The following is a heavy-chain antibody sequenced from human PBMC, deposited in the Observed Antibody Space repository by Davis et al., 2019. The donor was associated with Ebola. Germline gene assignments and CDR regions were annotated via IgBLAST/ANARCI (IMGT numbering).Heavy chain of an antibody. Sequence: MPSETLSLTCAISGDSVSSNSAAWNWIRQSPSRGLEWLGRTYYRSKWYNDYAVSVKSRITIKPDTSKNQFSLQLNSVTPEDTAVYYCARDQERDSSSWYLYYYYYYGMDVWGQGTTVTVSS. J-gene: IGHJ6*02. CDR1: GDSVSSNSAA. CDR3: ARDQERDSSSWYLYYYYYYGMDV. V-gene: IGHV6-1*01. D-gene: IGHD6-13*01. CDR2: TYYRSKWYN.